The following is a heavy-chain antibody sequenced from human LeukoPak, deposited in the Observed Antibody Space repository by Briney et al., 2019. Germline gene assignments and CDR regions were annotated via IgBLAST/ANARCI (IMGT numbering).Heavy chain of an antibody. J-gene: IGHJ6*03. CDR3: ARVNGYCSGGSCYSGRDYYYYYMDV. V-gene: IGHV4-4*02. CDR2: IYHSGST. Sequence: SGTLSLTCAVSGGSISSSNWWSWVRQPPGKGLEWIGEIYHSGSTNYNPSLKSRVTISVDKSKNQFSLKLSSVTAADTAVYYCARVNGYCSGGSCYSGRDYYYYYMDVWGKGTTVTVSS. CDR1: GGSISSSNW. D-gene: IGHD2-15*01.